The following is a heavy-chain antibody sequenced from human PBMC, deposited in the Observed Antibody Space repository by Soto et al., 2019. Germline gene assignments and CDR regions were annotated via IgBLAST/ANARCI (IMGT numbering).Heavy chain of an antibody. CDR2: SSDKPQGYST. Sequence: PGGSLRLSCAASGFTLSNHYIDWVRQAPGKGLEWVGRSSDKPQGYSTAYAASVTGRFTTSRDEYKSSAYLKMSSLKTEGTAAYYCFSATYFADSSCYTLCLDDWPQGTLVTV. V-gene: IGHV3-72*01. J-gene: IGHJ4*01. D-gene: IGHD6-13*01. CDR3: FSATYFADSSCYTLCLDD. CDR1: GFTLSNHY.